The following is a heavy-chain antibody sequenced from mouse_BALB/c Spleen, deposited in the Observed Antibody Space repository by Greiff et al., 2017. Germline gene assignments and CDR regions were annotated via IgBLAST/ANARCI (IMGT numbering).Heavy chain of an antibody. D-gene: IGHD2-1*01. Sequence: VKLVESGPGLVQPSQSLSITCTVSGFSLTSYGVHWVRQSPGKGLEWLGVIWSGGSTDYNAAFISRLSISKDNSKSQVFFKMNSLQANDTAIYYCARRGNYEGYYAIDYWGQGTSVTVSS. CDR3: ARRGNYEGYYAIDY. V-gene: IGHV2-2*02. J-gene: IGHJ4*01. CDR2: IWSGGST. CDR1: GFSLTSYG.